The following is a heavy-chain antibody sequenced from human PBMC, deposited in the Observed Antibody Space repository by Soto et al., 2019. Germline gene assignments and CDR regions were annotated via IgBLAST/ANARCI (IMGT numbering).Heavy chain of an antibody. D-gene: IGHD6-19*01. V-gene: IGHV3-30-3*01. CDR1: GFTFSTHA. Sequence: QVQLVESGGGVVQPGRSLRLSCAASGFTFSTHAMHWVRQAPGKGLEWVALISPDGDNKYYAESVRGRFTISRDTSKNALYLRMNSLRRGDTAVYYCARDALRVEQWLHKGMDVWGPGTTVTISS. CDR2: ISPDGDNK. CDR3: ARDALRVEQWLHKGMDV. J-gene: IGHJ6*02.